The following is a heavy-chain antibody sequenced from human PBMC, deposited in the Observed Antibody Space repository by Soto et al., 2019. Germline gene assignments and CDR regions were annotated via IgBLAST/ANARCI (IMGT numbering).Heavy chain of an antibody. D-gene: IGHD3-22*01. J-gene: IGHJ6*02. CDR3: AKGKVAYDNSGLQYFYYFPMNV. CDR2: ISGGGGTT. CDR1: EFTFSSYA. V-gene: IGHV3-23*01. Sequence: HPVGSLRLSCAASEFTFSSYAMNWVRQAPGEGLEWVSVISGGGGTTYYADSVKGRFRISRDNSKNTLYLQMNSLRVEDTAVYYCAKGKVAYDNSGLQYFYYFPMNVWGQGTTVTVSS.